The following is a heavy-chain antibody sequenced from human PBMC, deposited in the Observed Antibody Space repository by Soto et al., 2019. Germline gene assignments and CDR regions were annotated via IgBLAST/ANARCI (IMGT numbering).Heavy chain of an antibody. J-gene: IGHJ4*02. CDR3: ARADYYGSGNN. CDR2: IYYGGST. D-gene: IGHD3-10*01. Sequence: SETLSLTCTVSGGSVSSGSYYWSWIRQPPGKGLEWIGYIYYGGSTNYNPSLKSRVTISVDTSKNQFSLKLSSVTAADTAVYYCARADYYGSGNNWGQGTLVTVSS. CDR1: GGSVSSGSYY. V-gene: IGHV4-61*01.